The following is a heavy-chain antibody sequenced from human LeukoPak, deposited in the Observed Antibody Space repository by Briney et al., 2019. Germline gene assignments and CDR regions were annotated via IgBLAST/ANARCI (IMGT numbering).Heavy chain of an antibody. J-gene: IGHJ4*02. D-gene: IGHD5-12*01. CDR1: GLTFSSKE. Sequence: GRSLRPSCAASGLTFSSKEMNWVRQAPGEGLEWVSYISSSGSTIYYADSVKGRFTISRDNAKNSLYLEMNSLRAEDTAVYYCARLTTIEVDYWGQGTLVTVSS. CDR3: ARLTTIEVDY. CDR2: ISSSGSTI. V-gene: IGHV3-48*03.